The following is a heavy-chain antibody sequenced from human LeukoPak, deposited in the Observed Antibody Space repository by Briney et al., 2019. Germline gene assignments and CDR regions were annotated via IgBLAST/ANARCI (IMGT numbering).Heavy chain of an antibody. CDR3: ARDLSRVDSSGWYDAFDI. V-gene: IGHV1-69*06. CDR2: IIPIFGTA. Sequence: ASVKVSCKASGGTFSSYAISWVRQAPGQGLEWMGGIIPIFGTANYAQKFQGRVTITADKSTSTAYMELSSLRSEDTAVYYCARDLSRVDSSGWYDAFDIWGQGTMVTVSS. D-gene: IGHD6-19*01. CDR1: GGTFSSYA. J-gene: IGHJ3*02.